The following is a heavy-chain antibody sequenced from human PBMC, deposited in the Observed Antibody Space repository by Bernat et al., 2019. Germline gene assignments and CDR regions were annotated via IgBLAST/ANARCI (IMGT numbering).Heavy chain of an antibody. D-gene: IGHD5-18*01. CDR3: AREDRLWLHVFDY. CDR1: GFTFSSYG. CDR2: IWYDGSNK. Sequence: QVQLVESGGGVVQPGRSLRLSCAASGFTFSSYGMHWVRQAPGKGLEWVAVIWYDGSNKYYADSVKGRFTISRDNSKNTLYLQMNSLRAEDTAVYYCAREDRLWLHVFDYWGQGTLVTVSS. V-gene: IGHV3-33*01. J-gene: IGHJ4*02.